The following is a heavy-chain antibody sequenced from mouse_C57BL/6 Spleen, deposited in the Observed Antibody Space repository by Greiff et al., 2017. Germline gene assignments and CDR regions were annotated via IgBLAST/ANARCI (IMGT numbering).Heavy chain of an antibody. J-gene: IGHJ4*01. D-gene: IGHD3-2*02. CDR3: ARKDSSGHYYYAMDY. V-gene: IGHV1-64*01. CDR1: GYTFTSYW. Sequence: QVQLKQSGAELVKPGASVKLSCKASGYTFTSYWMHWVKQRPGQGLEWIGMIHPNSGSTNYNEKFKSKATLTVDKSSSTAYMQLSSLTSEDSAVYYCARKDSSGHYYYAMDYWGQGTSVTVSS. CDR2: IHPNSGST.